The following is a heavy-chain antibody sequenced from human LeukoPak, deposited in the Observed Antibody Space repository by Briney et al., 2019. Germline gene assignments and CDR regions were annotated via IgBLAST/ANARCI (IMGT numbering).Heavy chain of an antibody. CDR2: VHHTGSA. CDR1: GISLSTYY. J-gene: IGHJ6*02. Sequence: SETLSLTCTVSGISLSTYYWSWVRQPPGKGLEWIGYVHHTGSADYNPSLKSRVTISLDMSKSQFSLKLTSATAADTAVYYCARDSWDSIAMDVWGPGTTVTVSS. CDR3: ARDSWDSIAMDV. V-gene: IGHV4-59*01. D-gene: IGHD1-26*01.